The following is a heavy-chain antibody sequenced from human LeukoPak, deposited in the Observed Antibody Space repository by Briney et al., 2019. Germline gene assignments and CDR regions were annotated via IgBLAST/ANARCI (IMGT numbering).Heavy chain of an antibody. J-gene: IGHJ4*02. CDR1: GYTFTGYY. CDR2: INPNSGGT. V-gene: IGHV1-2*04. Sequence: ASVKVSCKASGYTFTGYYMHWVRQAPGQGLEWMGWINPNSGGTNYAQKFQGWVTMTRDTSISTAYMELSSLRSEDTAVYYCARSEDPHCSGGSCYSSTFDYWGQGTLVTVSS. CDR3: ARSEDPHCSGGSCYSSTFDY. D-gene: IGHD2-15*01.